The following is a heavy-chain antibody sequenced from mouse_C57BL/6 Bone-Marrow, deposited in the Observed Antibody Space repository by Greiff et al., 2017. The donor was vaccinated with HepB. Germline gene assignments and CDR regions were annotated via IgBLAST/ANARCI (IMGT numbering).Heavy chain of an antibody. CDR1: GYTFTSYW. CDR3: ARGHLLLRFPWFAY. D-gene: IGHD1-1*01. J-gene: IGHJ3*01. CDR2: IDPSDSYT. V-gene: IGHV1-59*01. Sequence: VQLQQSGAELVRPGTSVKLSCKASGYTFTSYWMHWVKQRPGQGLEWIGVIDPSDSYTNYNQKFKGKATLTVDTSSSTAYMQLSSLTSEDSAVYYCARGHLLLRFPWFAYWGQGTLVTVSA.